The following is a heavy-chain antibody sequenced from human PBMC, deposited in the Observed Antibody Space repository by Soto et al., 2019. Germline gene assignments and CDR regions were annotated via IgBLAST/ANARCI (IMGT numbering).Heavy chain of an antibody. V-gene: IGHV4-39*02. J-gene: IGHJ5*02. Sequence: QLQLQESGPGLVKPSETLSLTCAVSGGFISSSSNYLGGIRQPPWKWLAWIGSIYYSVSNYYNTSRTLRATINVDTSNNHFSLKLSSVTAAAMAVYYCASKEVGGCEGYTLDPWRQGTLATVSS. D-gene: IGHD2-15*01. CDR3: ASKEVGGCEGYTLDP. CDR1: GGFISSSSNY. CDR2: IYYSVSN.